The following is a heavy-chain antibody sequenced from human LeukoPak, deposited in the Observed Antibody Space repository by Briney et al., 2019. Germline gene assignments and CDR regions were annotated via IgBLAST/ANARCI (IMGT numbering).Heavy chain of an antibody. CDR2: IYPGDSDT. J-gene: IGHJ1*01. CDR1: GYSFTSYW. D-gene: IGHD6-13*01. V-gene: IGHV5-51*01. CDR3: ARSGGNFYSSTWYGH. Sequence: KHGESLKISCTGSGYSFTSYWIAWVRQMPGKGLEWMGIIYPGDSDTRYSPSFQGQVTISADKSISTAYLQWSSLKASDTAMYYCARSGGNFYSSTWYGHWGQGTLVTVSS.